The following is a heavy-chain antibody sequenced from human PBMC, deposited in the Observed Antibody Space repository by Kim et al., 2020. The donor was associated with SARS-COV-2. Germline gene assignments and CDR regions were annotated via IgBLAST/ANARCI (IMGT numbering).Heavy chain of an antibody. J-gene: IGHJ6*03. V-gene: IGHV4-39*01. Sequence: SETLSLTCTVSGGSISSSTYYWGWIRQPPGKGLEWIGTIHYSGSTHYNPSLNSRATISVDTSKNQFSLRLSSVTAADTAVYCCARHLEYYYYYMDVWGKGTTVTVSS. CDR3: ARHLEYYYYYMDV. CDR2: IHYSGST. CDR1: GGSISSSTYY.